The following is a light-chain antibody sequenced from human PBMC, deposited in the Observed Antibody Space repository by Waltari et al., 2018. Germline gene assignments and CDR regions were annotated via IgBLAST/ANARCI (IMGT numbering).Light chain of an antibody. Sequence: EIVLTQSPGTLSLSQGERATLSCRASQSVSSSYLAWYQQKPGQAPRLLISGASSRATGIPDRFSGSGSGTDFTLTISRLEPEDFAVYYCQQYGSSRLTFGGGTKVEIK. CDR1: QSVSSSY. V-gene: IGKV3-20*01. CDR2: GAS. CDR3: QQYGSSRLT. J-gene: IGKJ4*01.